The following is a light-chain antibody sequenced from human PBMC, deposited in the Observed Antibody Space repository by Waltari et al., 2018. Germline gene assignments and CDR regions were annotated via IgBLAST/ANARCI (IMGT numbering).Light chain of an antibody. CDR1: QSINSY. J-gene: IGKJ1*01. Sequence: DIQMTQSPSSLSASVGDRVTITCRVSQSINSYLSWYQQRPGKAPKLLIYASFTLQSGVPSRFSGSGSGTDFTLTISSLQPEDFATYYCQQSYSTPWTFGQGTRVEIK. V-gene: IGKV1-39*01. CDR3: QQSYSTPWT. CDR2: ASF.